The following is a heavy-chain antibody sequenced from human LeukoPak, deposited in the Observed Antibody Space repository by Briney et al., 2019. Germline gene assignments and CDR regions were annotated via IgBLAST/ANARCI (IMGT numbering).Heavy chain of an antibody. Sequence: PGGSLRLSCAASGFTFSSYAMSWVRQAPGKGLEWVSAISGSGGSTYYADSVKGRFTISRDNSKNTLYLQMNSLRAEDTAVYYCAKGWYGGVGGYYYMDVWGKGTTVTVSS. J-gene: IGHJ6*03. V-gene: IGHV3-23*01. D-gene: IGHD4-23*01. CDR3: AKGWYGGVGGYYYMDV. CDR2: ISGSGGST. CDR1: GFTFSSYA.